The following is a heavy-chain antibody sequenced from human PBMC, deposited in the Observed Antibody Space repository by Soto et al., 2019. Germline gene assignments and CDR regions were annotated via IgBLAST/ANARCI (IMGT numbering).Heavy chain of an antibody. Sequence: EVQLVESGGGLVQPGGSLRLSCAASGFTFSRYWIHWVRQTPGKGLVWVSRISGDGSTTSYADSVRGRFIISRDNAKNALYLQMNSLRDEDTAVYYCARGMVTGTYDHWGQGTPVTVSS. J-gene: IGHJ5*02. CDR3: ARGMVTGTYDH. CDR2: ISGDGSTT. CDR1: GFTFSRYW. D-gene: IGHD5-18*01. V-gene: IGHV3-74*01.